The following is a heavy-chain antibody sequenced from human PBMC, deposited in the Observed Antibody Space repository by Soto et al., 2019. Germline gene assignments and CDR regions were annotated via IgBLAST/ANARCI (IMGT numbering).Heavy chain of an antibody. CDR3: VRDSLVGAGF. V-gene: IGHV4-59*12. D-gene: IGHD2-15*01. CDR2: IYYSGST. J-gene: IGHJ4*02. CDR1: GGSISSYY. Sequence: QVQLQESGPGLVKPSETLSLTCTVSGGSISSYYWSWIRQPPGKGLEWIGYIYYSGSTNYNPSLKSRVTISVDTSKNQFSLKLSSLTAADTAVYYCVRDSLVGAGFWSQGTLVTVSS.